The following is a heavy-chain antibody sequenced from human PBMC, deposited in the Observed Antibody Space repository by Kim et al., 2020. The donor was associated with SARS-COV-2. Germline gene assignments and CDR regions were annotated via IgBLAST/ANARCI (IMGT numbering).Heavy chain of an antibody. CDR3: AGGLNYDSRVAEY. Sequence: GGSLRLSCAASGFTLSSYSMNWVRQAPGKGLEWVSYISGSSSISHAEAAKGRFTISRDNAKNSLYLQLNSMRDEDTAVYYCAGGLNYDSRVAEYWGQGTLGTVSP. D-gene: IGHD3-16*01. CDR1: GFTLSSYS. V-gene: IGHV3-48*02. J-gene: IGHJ4*02. CDR2: ISGSSSI.